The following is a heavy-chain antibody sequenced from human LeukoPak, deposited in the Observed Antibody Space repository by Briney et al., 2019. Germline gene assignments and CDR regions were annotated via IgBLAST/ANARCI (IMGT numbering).Heavy chain of an antibody. Sequence: PSETLSLTCAVYGGSFSGYYWSWIRQPPGKGLEWGGEINHSGSTNYNPSLKSRVTISADTSKNQFSLKLSSVTAADTAVYYCARAYYYGSGSYDYWGQGTLVTVSS. CDR1: GGSFSGYY. D-gene: IGHD3-10*01. J-gene: IGHJ4*02. CDR3: ARAYYYGSGSYDY. CDR2: INHSGST. V-gene: IGHV4-34*01.